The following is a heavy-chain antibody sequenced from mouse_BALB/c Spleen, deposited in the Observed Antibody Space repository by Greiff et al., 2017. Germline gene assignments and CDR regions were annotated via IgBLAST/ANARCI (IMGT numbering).Heavy chain of an antibody. Sequence: DVHLVESGGGLVKPGGSLKLSCAASGFTFSSYAMSWVRQTPEKRLEWVASISSGGSTYYPDSVKGRFTISRDNARNILYLQMSSLRSEDTAMYYCARGLYDGYYYFDYWGQGTTLTVSS. D-gene: IGHD2-3*01. V-gene: IGHV5-6-5*01. CDR3: ARGLYDGYYYFDY. J-gene: IGHJ2*01. CDR1: GFTFSSYA. CDR2: ISSGGST.